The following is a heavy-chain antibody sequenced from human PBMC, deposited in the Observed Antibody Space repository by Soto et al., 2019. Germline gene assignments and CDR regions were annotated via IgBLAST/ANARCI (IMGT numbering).Heavy chain of an antibody. V-gene: IGHV1-18*04. D-gene: IGHD3-22*01. CDR2: INAFSGIT. CDR3: AREKFYGSSGYYVGNWYFDL. Sequence: QVQLVQSGAEVKKPGASVNVSCKASGYTFTTYSVTWMRQVPGQGLEWMGWINAFSGITKYAQNLQDRITMTTDTSTSTAYMELRSLRSEDTAIYYCAREKFYGSSGYYVGNWYFDLWGRGTLVTVSS. CDR1: GYTFTTYS. J-gene: IGHJ2*01.